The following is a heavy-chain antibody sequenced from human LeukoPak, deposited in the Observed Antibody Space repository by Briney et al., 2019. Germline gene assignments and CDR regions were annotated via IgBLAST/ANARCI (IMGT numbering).Heavy chain of an antibody. CDR3: ARVGYYDSSEERHSFDI. Sequence: PSETLSLTCTVSGGSISSSSYYWGWIRQPPGKGLEWIGSIYYSGSTYYNPSLKSRVTISVDTSKNQFSLKLSSVTAADTAVYYCARVGYYDSSEERHSFDIWGQGTMVTVSS. CDR2: IYYSGST. CDR1: GGSISSSSYY. V-gene: IGHV4-39*07. J-gene: IGHJ3*02. D-gene: IGHD3-22*01.